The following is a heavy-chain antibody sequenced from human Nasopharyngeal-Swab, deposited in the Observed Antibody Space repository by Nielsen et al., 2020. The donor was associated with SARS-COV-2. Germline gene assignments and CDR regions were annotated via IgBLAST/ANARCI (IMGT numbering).Heavy chain of an antibody. D-gene: IGHD6-13*01. CDR3: ANLFPSSRQQLVPDYFDY. CDR1: GFTFSDYY. Sequence: GGSLRLSCAASGFTFSDYYMSWIRQAPGKGLEWVSYISSSSSYTNYADSVKGRFTISRDNSKNTLYLQMNSLRAEDTAVYYCANLFPSSRQQLVPDYFDYWGQGTLVTVSS. V-gene: IGHV3-11*06. CDR2: ISSSSSYT. J-gene: IGHJ4*02.